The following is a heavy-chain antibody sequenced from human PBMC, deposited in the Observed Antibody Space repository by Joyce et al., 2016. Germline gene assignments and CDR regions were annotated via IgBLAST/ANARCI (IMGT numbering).Heavy chain of an antibody. V-gene: IGHV3-48*03. CDR3: TTPSCAN. CDR2: INSDDSRI. CDR1: GIIFSSKE. Sequence: EVHLVESGGGLVQPGGSLRLSCVASGIIFSSKEMNWVRQAPGKELEWISSINSDDSRIHYADSVRGRFTISRDNARNSLYLEMNYLRVEDTAIYYCTTPSCANWGQGSLVTVSS. D-gene: IGHD2-2*01. J-gene: IGHJ4*02.